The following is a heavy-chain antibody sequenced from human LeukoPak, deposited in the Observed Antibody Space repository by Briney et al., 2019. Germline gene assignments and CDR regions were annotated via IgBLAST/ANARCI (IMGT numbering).Heavy chain of an antibody. CDR2: IIPIFGTA. CDR1: GYSFTNYD. D-gene: IGHD5-12*01. Sequence: SVKVSCKTSGYSFTNYDINWVRQAPGQGLEWMGGIIPIFGTANYAQKFQGRVTITADESTSTAYMELSSLRSEDTAVYYCAGDSISQSGYDHLDYWGQGTLVTVSS. CDR3: AGDSISQSGYDHLDY. J-gene: IGHJ4*02. V-gene: IGHV1-69*13.